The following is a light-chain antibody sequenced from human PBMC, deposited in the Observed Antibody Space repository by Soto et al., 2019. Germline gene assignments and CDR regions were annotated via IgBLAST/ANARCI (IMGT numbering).Light chain of an antibody. J-gene: IGKJ1*01. Sequence: DIQMTQSPSTLSASVGDTVTVTCWASQSVSGWLDWYQQPPGEENKLLIYDASALTRGVPSRFSGSGSGTKFTLTIASLQPDDVATYYCQQYETFSGTFGPGTKWIS. CDR1: QSVSGW. CDR2: DAS. V-gene: IGKV1-5*01. CDR3: QQYETFSGT.